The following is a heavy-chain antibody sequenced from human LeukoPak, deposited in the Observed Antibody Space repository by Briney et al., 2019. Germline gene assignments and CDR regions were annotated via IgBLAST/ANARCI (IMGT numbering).Heavy chain of an antibody. CDR1: GYTFTSYG. J-gene: IGHJ5*02. V-gene: IGHV1-18*04. CDR3: ARDGEDIVVVPAAQYNWFDP. CDR2: ISAYNGNT. Sequence: ASVKVSCKASGYTFTSYGISWVRQAPGQGLEWMGWISAYNGNTNYAQKLQGRVTMTTDTSTSTAYMELRSLRSDDTAVYYCARDGEDIVVVPAAQYNWFDPWGQGTLVTVSS. D-gene: IGHD2-2*01.